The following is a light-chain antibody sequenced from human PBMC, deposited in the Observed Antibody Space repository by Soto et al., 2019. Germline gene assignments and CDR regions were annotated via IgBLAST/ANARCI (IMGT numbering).Light chain of an antibody. CDR1: QSVSNR. CDR3: QQRQYWPPIT. Sequence: EIVMTQSPATLSVSPGERATLSCRASQSVSNRLVWYQQKPGQAPRLLIYDASNRATGIPARFTGSGSGTDFNLTISTLGPEDFAVYYCQQRQYWPPITFGQGTRLEIK. J-gene: IGKJ5*01. CDR2: DAS. V-gene: IGKV3-11*01.